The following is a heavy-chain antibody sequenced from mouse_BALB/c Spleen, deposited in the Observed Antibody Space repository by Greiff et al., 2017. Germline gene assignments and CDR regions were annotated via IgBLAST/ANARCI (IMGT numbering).Heavy chain of an antibody. CDR2: ISSGSSTI. Sequence: DVKLVESGGGLVQPGGSGKLSCAASGFTFSSFGMHWVRQAQGKGLEWVEYISSGSSTIYYADTVKGRFTITRDNPKNTLFLQMTSLRSEDTAIYDCARSGGTAVWGQGTTLTVSS. CDR1: GFTFSSFG. D-gene: IGHD4-1*01. CDR3: ARSGGTAV. V-gene: IGHV5-17*02. J-gene: IGHJ2*01.